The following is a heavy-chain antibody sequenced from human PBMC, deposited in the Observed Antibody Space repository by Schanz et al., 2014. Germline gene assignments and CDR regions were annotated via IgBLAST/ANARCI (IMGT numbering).Heavy chain of an antibody. CDR1: GFMFSSYG. CDR3: AKVRYSSGWRGDYFDE. D-gene: IGHD6-25*01. J-gene: IGHJ4*02. V-gene: IGHV3-23*04. CDR2: ISGSGGST. Sequence: EVQLVESGGGVVQPGRSLRLSCAASGFMFSSYGMHWVRQAPGKGLEWVSAISGSGGSTYYADSVKGRFTISRDNSKNTLYLQMNSLRAEDTAVYYCAKVRYSSGWRGDYFDEWGQGTLVTVAS.